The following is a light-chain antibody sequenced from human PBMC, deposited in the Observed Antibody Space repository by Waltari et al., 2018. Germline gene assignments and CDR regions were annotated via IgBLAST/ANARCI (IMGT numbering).Light chain of an antibody. CDR2: DTS. CDR3: QHRIKWPWT. V-gene: IGKV3-11*01. J-gene: IGKJ1*01. Sequence: EIVLTQSPATLSLSPGERATLPCRASQSVSPYLAWYQQKPGQAPRLLIYDTSNRAAGIPARFSGSGSGIDFTLTISGLEPEDFAVYYCQHRIKWPWTFGQGTKVEIK. CDR1: QSVSPY.